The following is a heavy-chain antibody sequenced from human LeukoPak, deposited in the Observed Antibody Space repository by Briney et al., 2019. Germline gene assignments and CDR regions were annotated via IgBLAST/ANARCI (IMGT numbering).Heavy chain of an antibody. D-gene: IGHD6-6*01. CDR3: AGGYSSSSWYYYYYGMDV. Sequence: SETLSLTRAVYGGSFSGYYWSWIRQPPGKGLEWIGEINHSGSTNYNPSLKSRVTISVDTSKNQFSLKLSSVTAADTAVYYCAGGYSSSSWYYYYYGMDVWGQGTTVTVSS. J-gene: IGHJ6*02. CDR1: GGSFSGYY. V-gene: IGHV4-34*01. CDR2: INHSGST.